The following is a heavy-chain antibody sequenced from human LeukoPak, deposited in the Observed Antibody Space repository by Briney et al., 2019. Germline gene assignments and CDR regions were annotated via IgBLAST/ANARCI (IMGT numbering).Heavy chain of an antibody. Sequence: GGSLRLSCEASGFTVSSNYMSWVRQTPGKGLEWVSIIYYDGSTYYADSVKGRFTISRDNSKNTMYLQMNSLRAEDTAVYYCAKREQLVNWGQGTLVTVSS. CDR2: IYYDGST. V-gene: IGHV3-53*01. D-gene: IGHD6-6*01. CDR1: GFTVSSNY. J-gene: IGHJ4*02. CDR3: AKREQLVN.